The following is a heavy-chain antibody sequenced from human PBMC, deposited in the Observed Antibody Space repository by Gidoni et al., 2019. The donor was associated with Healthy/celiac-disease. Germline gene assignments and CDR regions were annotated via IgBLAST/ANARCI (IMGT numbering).Heavy chain of an antibody. CDR2: IKSKTDGGTT. D-gene: IGHD3-10*01. CDR3: TTVDGSGKTYYYGMDV. J-gene: IGHJ6*02. V-gene: IGHV3-15*01. Sequence: EVQLVESGGGLVKPGGSLRLSCAASGFTFSNAWMSWVRQAPGKGLEWVGRIKSKTDGGTTDYAAPVKGRFTISRDDSKNTLYLQMNSLKTEDTAVYYCTTVDGSGKTYYYGMDVWGQGTTVTVSS. CDR1: GFTFSNAW.